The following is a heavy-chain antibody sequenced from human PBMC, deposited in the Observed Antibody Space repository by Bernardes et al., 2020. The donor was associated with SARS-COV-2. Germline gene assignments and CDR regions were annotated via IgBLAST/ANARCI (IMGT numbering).Heavy chain of an antibody. Sequence: GGSLRLSCAASGFTFSSYWMHWVRQAPGKGLVWVSRINSDGSSTSYADSVKGRFTISRDNAKNTLYLQMNSLRAEDTAVYYCARDWVDFWSGVYYYGMDVWGQGTTVTVSS. V-gene: IGHV3-74*01. D-gene: IGHD3-3*01. J-gene: IGHJ6*02. CDR3: ARDWVDFWSGVYYYGMDV. CDR2: INSDGSST. CDR1: GFTFSSYW.